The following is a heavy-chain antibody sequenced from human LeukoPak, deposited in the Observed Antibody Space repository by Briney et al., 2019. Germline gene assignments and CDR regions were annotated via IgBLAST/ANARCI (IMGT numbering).Heavy chain of an antibody. CDR3: VKGSLGGFVDY. D-gene: IGHD1-26*01. Sequence: ASAKVSCKASGYTFTGCYMHWVRQAAGQGLEWMGWINPNSGGTNYAQKSQGRVTMTRDTSISTAYMELSRLRSDDTAVYYCVKGSLGGFVDYWGQGTLVTVSS. J-gene: IGHJ4*02. V-gene: IGHV1-2*02. CDR1: GYTFTGCY. CDR2: INPNSGGT.